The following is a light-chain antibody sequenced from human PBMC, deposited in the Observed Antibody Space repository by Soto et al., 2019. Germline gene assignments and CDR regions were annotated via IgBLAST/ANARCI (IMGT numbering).Light chain of an antibody. CDR1: QSVSSSY. V-gene: IGKV3-20*01. J-gene: IGKJ1*01. CDR2: GAS. CDR3: QKYGSSRRT. Sequence: EIVLTQSPGTLSLSPGERATLSCRASQSVSSSYLAWYQQKPGQAPRLLIYGASSRATGIPDRFSGSGSGTDFTLTISRLETEDFAVYYFQKYGSSRRTFGQGTKVEI.